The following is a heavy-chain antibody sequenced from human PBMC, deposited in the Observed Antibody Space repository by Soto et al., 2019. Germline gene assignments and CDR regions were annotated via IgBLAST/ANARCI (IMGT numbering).Heavy chain of an antibody. D-gene: IGHD6-13*01. J-gene: IGHJ4*02. Sequence: PSETLSLTCAVYGGSFSGYYWSWIRQPPGKGLEWIGEINHSGSTHYNPSLKSRLTISVDTSKNQFSLQLSSVTVEDTAVYYCATSYGNAWYTYWGQGTQVTVSS. CDR2: INHSGST. V-gene: IGHV4-34*01. CDR3: ATSYGNAWYTY. CDR1: GGSFSGYY.